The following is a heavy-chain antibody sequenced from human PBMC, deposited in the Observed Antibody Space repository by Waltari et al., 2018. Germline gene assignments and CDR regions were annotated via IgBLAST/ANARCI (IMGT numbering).Heavy chain of an antibody. D-gene: IGHD3-10*01. CDR2: ISGSGGST. CDR3: ARSGGSGSYQYYYYYYMDV. Sequence: EVQLVESGGGLVQPGGSLRLSCAASGFTFSSYAMSWVRQAPGRGLEWVSAISGSGGSTYYADSVKGRFTISRDNSKNTLYLQMNSLRAEDTAVYYCARSGGSGSYQYYYYYYMDVWGKGTTVTVSS. V-gene: IGHV3-23*04. J-gene: IGHJ6*03. CDR1: GFTFSSYA.